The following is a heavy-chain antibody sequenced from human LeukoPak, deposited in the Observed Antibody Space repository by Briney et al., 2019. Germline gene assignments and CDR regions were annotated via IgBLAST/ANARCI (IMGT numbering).Heavy chain of an antibody. J-gene: IGHJ5*02. CDR1: GGSISSSSYY. CDR3: ARQEVLRFLEWSGDNWFDP. D-gene: IGHD3-3*01. V-gene: IGHV4-39*01. Sequence: SETLSLTCTVSGGSISSSSYYWGWIRQPPGKGLEWIGSIYYSGSTYYNPSLKSRVTISVDTSKNQFSLKLSSVTAADTAVYYCARQEVLRFLEWSGDNWFDPWGQGTLVTVSS. CDR2: IYYSGST.